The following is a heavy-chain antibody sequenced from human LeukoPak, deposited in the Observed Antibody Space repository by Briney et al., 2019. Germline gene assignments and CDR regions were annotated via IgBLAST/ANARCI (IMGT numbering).Heavy chain of an antibody. D-gene: IGHD3-22*01. J-gene: IGHJ4*02. CDR1: GGSISSSSYY. CDR3: ARQKYYYDSYFDY. V-gene: IGHV4-39*01. CDR2: IYYSGST. Sequence: SETLSLTCTVSGGSISSSSYYWGWIRQPPGKGLEWIGSIYYSGSTNYNPSLKSRVTISVDTSKNQFSLKLSSVTAADTAVYYCARQKYYYDSYFDYWGQGTLVTVSS.